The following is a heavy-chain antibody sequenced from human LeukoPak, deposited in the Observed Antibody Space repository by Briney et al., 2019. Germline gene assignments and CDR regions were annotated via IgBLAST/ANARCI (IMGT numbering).Heavy chain of an antibody. V-gene: IGHV4-39*07. Sequence: PSETLSLTCTVSGGSISGSSYYWGWIRQPPGKGLEWIGSIYYSGSTYYNPSLKSRVTISVDTSKNQFSLKLSSVTAADTAVYYCARGLRWAFKTFDYWGQGTLVTVSS. CDR1: GGSISGSSYY. J-gene: IGHJ4*02. CDR2: IYYSGST. CDR3: ARGLRWAFKTFDY. D-gene: IGHD6-13*01.